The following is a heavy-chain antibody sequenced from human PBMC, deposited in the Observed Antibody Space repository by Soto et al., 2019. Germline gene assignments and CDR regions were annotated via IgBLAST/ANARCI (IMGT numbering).Heavy chain of an antibody. CDR1: GFTFSSYS. Sequence: EVQLVESGGGLVQPGGSLRLSCAASGFTFSSYSMNWVRQAPGKGLEWVSYISSSSSTIYYADSVKGRFTISRDTAKNSLYLQMTTLRAEDTAVYYCARHPERIAQIGWFDPWGQGTLVTVSS. D-gene: IGHD6-13*01. CDR2: ISSSSSTI. CDR3: ARHPERIAQIGWFDP. V-gene: IGHV3-48*01. J-gene: IGHJ5*02.